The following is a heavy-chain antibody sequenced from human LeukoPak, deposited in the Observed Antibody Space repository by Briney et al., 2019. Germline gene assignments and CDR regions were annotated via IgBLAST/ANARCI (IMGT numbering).Heavy chain of an antibody. CDR3: AKDRDGYNGPDY. Sequence: GGSLRLSFAASGFTFSSYAMSWVRQAPGKGLEWVSAISGSGGSTYYADSVKGRFTISRDNSKNTLYLQMNSLRAEDTAVYYCAKDRDGYNGPDYWGQGTLVTVSS. CDR2: ISGSGGST. D-gene: IGHD5-24*01. V-gene: IGHV3-23*01. J-gene: IGHJ4*02. CDR1: GFTFSSYA.